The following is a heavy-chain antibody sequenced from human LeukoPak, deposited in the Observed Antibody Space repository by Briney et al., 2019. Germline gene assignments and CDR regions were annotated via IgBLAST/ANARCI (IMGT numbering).Heavy chain of an antibody. J-gene: IGHJ4*02. Sequence: ASVKVSCKASGCTFTSYGISWVRQAPGQGLEWMGWISAYNGNTNYAQKLQGRVTMTTDTSTSTAYMELRSLRSDDTAVYYCAREGLTYYYDSSGYYYLGYWGQGTLVTVSS. CDR2: ISAYNGNT. D-gene: IGHD3-22*01. CDR3: AREGLTYYYDSSGYYYLGY. CDR1: GCTFTSYG. V-gene: IGHV1-18*01.